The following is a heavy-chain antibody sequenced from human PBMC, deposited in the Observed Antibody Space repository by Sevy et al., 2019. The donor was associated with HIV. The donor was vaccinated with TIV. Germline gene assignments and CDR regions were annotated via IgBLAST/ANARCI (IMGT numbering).Heavy chain of an antibody. Sequence: SETLSLTCAVYGGSFSGYYWSWIRQPPGKGLEWIGEINHSGSTNYNPSLKSRVTISVDTSKNQFSLKLSSVTAADTAVYYCARARPANAYYDFWSGYFDYWGQGTLVTVSS. J-gene: IGHJ4*02. CDR2: INHSGST. CDR1: GGSFSGYY. V-gene: IGHV4-34*01. D-gene: IGHD3-3*01. CDR3: ARARPANAYYDFWSGYFDY.